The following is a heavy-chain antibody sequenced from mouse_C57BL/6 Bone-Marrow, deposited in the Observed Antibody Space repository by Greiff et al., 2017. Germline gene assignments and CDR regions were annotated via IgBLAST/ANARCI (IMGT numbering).Heavy chain of an antibody. V-gene: IGHV5-17*01. Sequence: EVKLMESGGGLVKPGGSLKLSCAASGFTFSDYGMHWVRQAPEKGLEWVAYISSGSSTNYYEDTVKGRFTISRDNAKDTLFLQMTSLRSEDTAMYYCARGIYGNYDAYWGQGTLVTVSA. J-gene: IGHJ3*01. CDR3: ARGIYGNYDAY. CDR1: GFTFSDYG. CDR2: ISSGSSTN. D-gene: IGHD2-1*01.